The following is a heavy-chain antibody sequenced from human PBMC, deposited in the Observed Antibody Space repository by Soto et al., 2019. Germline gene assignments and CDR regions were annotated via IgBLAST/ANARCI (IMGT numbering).Heavy chain of an antibody. CDR2: IKTKRDGGTT. CDR3: AREAGPLHPVDH. J-gene: IGHJ4*02. D-gene: IGHD6-19*01. Sequence: EVQLAESGGGLVKPGESLRLSCVASGFVLGDAWMHWVRQAPGKGLEWVGRIKTKRDGGTTDYAAPVKDRFTISRDDSKDTLYLQMNSLTIEDTAVYLCAREAGPLHPVDHWGQGTLVTVSS. V-gene: IGHV3-15*07. CDR1: GFVLGDAW.